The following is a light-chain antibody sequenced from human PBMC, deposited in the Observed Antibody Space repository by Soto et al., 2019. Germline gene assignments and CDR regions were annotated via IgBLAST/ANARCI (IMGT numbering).Light chain of an antibody. CDR2: DVS. CDR3: CSYAGSYTL. Sequence: QSVLTQPLSVSGSPGQSVTISCTGTSSDVGGYNYVSWYQQHPGKAPKLMIYDVSKRPSGVPDRFSGSKSGNTASLTISGLQAEDEADYYCCSYAGSYTLFGGGTKLTVL. V-gene: IGLV2-11*01. CDR1: SSDVGGYNY. J-gene: IGLJ2*01.